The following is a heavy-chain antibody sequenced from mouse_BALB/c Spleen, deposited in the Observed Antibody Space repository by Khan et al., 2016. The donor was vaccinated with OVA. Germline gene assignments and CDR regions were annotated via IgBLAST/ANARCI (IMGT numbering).Heavy chain of an antibody. CDR1: GFSFTNYG. Sequence: VQLQESGPGLVAPSQSLSITCTISGFSFTNYGVHWVRQPPGKGLEWLVVIWSDGSTTYNSALKSRLTISKDNSESQVFLKMNSLQTDDTAMYFCAKQPYYHYNIMDYWGQGTSVTVSS. CDR3: AKQPYYHYNIMDY. J-gene: IGHJ4*01. D-gene: IGHD2-10*01. V-gene: IGHV2-6-1*01. CDR2: IWSDGST.